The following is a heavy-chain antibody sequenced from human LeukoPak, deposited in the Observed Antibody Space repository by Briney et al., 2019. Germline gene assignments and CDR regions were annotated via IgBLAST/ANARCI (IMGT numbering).Heavy chain of an antibody. Sequence: PAGGSLRLSCAASGFTYITYWMNWVRQAPGKGLEWVANIKQDGSETYYVDSVKGRFTISRDNDKNSVFLQMGSLRVEDTAVYCCVRGFDGTNAFDLWGQGTMVTVSS. D-gene: IGHD3-9*01. CDR1: GFTYITYW. V-gene: IGHV3-7*01. J-gene: IGHJ3*01. CDR2: IKQDGSET. CDR3: VRGFDGTNAFDL.